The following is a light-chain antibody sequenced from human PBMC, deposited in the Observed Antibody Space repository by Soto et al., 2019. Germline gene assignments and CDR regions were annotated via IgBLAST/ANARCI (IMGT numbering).Light chain of an antibody. V-gene: IGLV4-69*01. CDR2: LNSDGSH. Sequence: QPVLTQSPSASASLGASGKLTRTRSSGHSSYAIAWHQQQPEKGPRYLMKLNSDGSHSKGDGIPDRFSGSSSGAERYLTISSLQSEDEADYYCQTWGTGIRVFGGGTKLTVL. J-gene: IGLJ3*02. CDR1: SGHSSYA. CDR3: QTWGTGIRV.